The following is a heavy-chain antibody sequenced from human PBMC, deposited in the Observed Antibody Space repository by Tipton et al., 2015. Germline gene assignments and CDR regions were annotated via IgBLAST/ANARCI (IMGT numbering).Heavy chain of an antibody. Sequence: GLVKPSEILSLTCTVSGGSISGSHWYWFRQPAGKGLEWIGGVSTSGSTNYNSSLKSRVTTSVDTSKNQFSLRLSSVTAADMAVYYCARDPRDGYGHFDSWGQGILVTVSS. CDR2: VSTSGST. CDR3: ARDPRDGYGHFDS. D-gene: IGHD5-18*01. V-gene: IGHV4-4*07. J-gene: IGHJ4*01. CDR1: GGSISGSH.